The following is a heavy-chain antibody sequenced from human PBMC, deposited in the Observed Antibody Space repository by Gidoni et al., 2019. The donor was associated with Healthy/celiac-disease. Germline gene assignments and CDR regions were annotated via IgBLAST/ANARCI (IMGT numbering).Heavy chain of an antibody. D-gene: IGHD6-19*01. Sequence: EVQLVESGGGVVQPGGSRRLSCAASGFTFDDYAMHWVRQAPGKGLEWVSLISGDGGSTYYADSVKGRFTISRDNSKNSLYLQMNSLRTEDTALYYCAKGAYSSGWDYFDYWGQGTLVTFSS. V-gene: IGHV3-43*02. J-gene: IGHJ4*02. CDR2: ISGDGGST. CDR3: AKGAYSSGWDYFDY. CDR1: GFTFDDYA.